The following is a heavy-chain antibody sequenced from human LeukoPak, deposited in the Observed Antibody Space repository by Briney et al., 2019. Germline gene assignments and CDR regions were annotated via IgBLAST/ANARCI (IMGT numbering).Heavy chain of an antibody. V-gene: IGHV3-74*01. CDR3: AKDSYDTSI. J-gene: IGHJ4*02. Sequence: PGGSLRVSCAASGFTFSSYWMHWVRQAPGKGLVWVSRINSDGSGTGYADSVKGRFTISRDNAKNTLYLQINSLRAEDTAVYYCAKDSYDTSIWGQGTLVTVSA. CDR2: INSDGSGT. D-gene: IGHD3-22*01. CDR1: GFTFSSYW.